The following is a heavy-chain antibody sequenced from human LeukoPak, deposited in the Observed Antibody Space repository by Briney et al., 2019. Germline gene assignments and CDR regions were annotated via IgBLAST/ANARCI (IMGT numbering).Heavy chain of an antibody. CDR2: INPNSGDT. J-gene: IGHJ6*03. CDR3: ARVPEPGAYYYYMDV. CDR1: GYTFTGHY. Sequence: ASVKVSCKASGYTFTGHYMHWVRQAPGQGLEWMGWINPNSGDTNYAQKFQGRVTMTRDTSISTAYMELSRLRSDDTAVYYCARVPEPGAYYYYMDVWGKGTTVTISS. V-gene: IGHV1-2*02. D-gene: IGHD1-26*01.